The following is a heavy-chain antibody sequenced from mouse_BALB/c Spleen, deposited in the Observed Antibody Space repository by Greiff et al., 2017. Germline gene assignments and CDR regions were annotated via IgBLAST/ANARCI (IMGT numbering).Heavy chain of an antibody. Sequence: VKLVESGPGLVAPSQSLSITCTVSGFSLTGYGVNWVRQPPGKGLEWLGMIWGDGSTDYNSALKSRLSISKDNSKSQVFLKMNSLQTDDTARYYCASDYYYGSSYEGYYAMDYWGQGTSVTVSS. V-gene: IGHV2-6-7*01. CDR1: GFSLTGYG. CDR2: IWGDGST. J-gene: IGHJ4*01. D-gene: IGHD1-1*01. CDR3: ASDYYYGSSYEGYYAMDY.